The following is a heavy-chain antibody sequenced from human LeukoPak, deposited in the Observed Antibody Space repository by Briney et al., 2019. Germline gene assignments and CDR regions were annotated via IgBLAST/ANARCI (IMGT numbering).Heavy chain of an antibody. CDR1: GYTFTDYY. D-gene: IGHD4-17*01. Sequence: ASVKVSCKASGYTFTDYYIHWVRQAPGQGLEWMGRISPKSGATNYAQKFQGRVTMTRDTSISTAYMELSRLRSDDTTVYYCAREGDYGDYPIDYWGQGTLVTVSS. J-gene: IGHJ4*02. V-gene: IGHV1-2*06. CDR3: AREGDYGDYPIDY. CDR2: ISPKSGAT.